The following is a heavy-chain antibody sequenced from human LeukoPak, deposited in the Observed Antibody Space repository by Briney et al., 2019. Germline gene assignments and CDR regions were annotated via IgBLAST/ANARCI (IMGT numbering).Heavy chain of an antibody. CDR2: IDPNSSGT. Sequence: AASVKVSCKASGYTFTGFYMHWVRQAPRQGLEYMGWIDPNSSGTNYAQKFQGRVTMTRDASISTVYMELSSLRSDDTAVYYCAVARPYSSSSPLDCWGQGTLVTVSS. CDR3: AVARPYSSSSPLDC. CDR1: GYTFTGFY. D-gene: IGHD6-6*01. J-gene: IGHJ4*02. V-gene: IGHV1-2*02.